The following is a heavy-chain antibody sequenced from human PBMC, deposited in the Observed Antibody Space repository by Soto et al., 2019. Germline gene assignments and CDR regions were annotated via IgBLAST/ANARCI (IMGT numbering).Heavy chain of an antibody. J-gene: IGHJ4*02. V-gene: IGHV1-3*01. CDR2: INAGNGNT. CDR1: GYTFANYP. D-gene: IGHD5-18*01. CDR3: GSVRPPGYSYGPYDY. Sequence: GASVKVSCKASGYTFANYPMHWVRQAPGQRLEWMGWINAGNGNTKYSQKFQGRVTITRDTSASTAYMELSSLRSEDTAVYYCGSVRPPGYSYGPYDYWGQGTLVTVSS.